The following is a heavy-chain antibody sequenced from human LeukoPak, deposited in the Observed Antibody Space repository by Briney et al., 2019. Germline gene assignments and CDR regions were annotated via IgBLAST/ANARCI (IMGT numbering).Heavy chain of an antibody. D-gene: IGHD4-17*01. CDR3: ARHHDYGDYGCFDY. J-gene: IGHJ4*02. CDR1: GYRFTSYW. Sequence: GESLKISCKASGYRFTSYWIGWVRQMPGKGLECMGIIHPGDSETRYSPSFQGQVTISADKSISTAYLQWSGLKASDTAIYYCARHHDYGDYGCFDYWGQGTLVTVSS. CDR2: IHPGDSET. V-gene: IGHV5-51*01.